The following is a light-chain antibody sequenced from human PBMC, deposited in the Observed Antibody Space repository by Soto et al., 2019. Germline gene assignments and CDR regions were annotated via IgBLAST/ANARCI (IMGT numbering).Light chain of an antibody. Sequence: EIVLTQSPATLSLSPGEGATLSCRASQSISKYLVWYQQKPGQAPRVLIYDTSNRATGIPARFSGTGSGTDVPLTISSLEPEDFAVYYCQQRSDWPVTFGPGTKVDIK. CDR1: QSISKY. CDR2: DTS. V-gene: IGKV3-11*01. CDR3: QQRSDWPVT. J-gene: IGKJ3*01.